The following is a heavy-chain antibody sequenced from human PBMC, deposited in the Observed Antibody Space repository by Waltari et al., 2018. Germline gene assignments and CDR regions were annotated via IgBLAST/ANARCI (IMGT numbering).Heavy chain of an antibody. CDR2: IYYDGGNK. D-gene: IGHD5-18*01. V-gene: IGHV3-30*09. Sequence: QVQLVESGGGVVQPGRSLRLSCAASGFTFSSYAMHWVRQAPGKGLEWVSMIYYDGGNKYYADSVKVRFAISRDNSKNTVYLDMNSLRVEDTAVYYCARGGYRFGYTFDYWGQGAVVTVSS. CDR1: GFTFSSYA. J-gene: IGHJ4*02. CDR3: ARGGYRFGYTFDY.